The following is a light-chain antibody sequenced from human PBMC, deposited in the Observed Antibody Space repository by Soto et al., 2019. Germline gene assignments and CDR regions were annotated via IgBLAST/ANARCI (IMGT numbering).Light chain of an antibody. V-gene: IGKV3-11*01. CDR1: QSVRSY. CDR2: DAS. Sequence: EIVLTQSPATLSLSPGERATLSCRASQSVRSYLAWYQQKPGQAPRLLIYDASNRGTGIPARFSGSGSGTDFTLTISSLEPDDFATYYCQHYNSYSEAFGQGTKVELK. CDR3: QHYNSYSEA. J-gene: IGKJ1*01.